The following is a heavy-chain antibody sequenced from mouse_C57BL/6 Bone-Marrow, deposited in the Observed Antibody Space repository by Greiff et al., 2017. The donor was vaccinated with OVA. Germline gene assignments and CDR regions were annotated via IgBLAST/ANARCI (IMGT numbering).Heavy chain of an antibody. D-gene: IGHD1-1*01. J-gene: IGHJ3*01. CDR3: ARGGYYGSSYVGTWFAY. CDR1: GYSFTDYN. V-gene: IGHV1-39*01. Sequence: EVQGVESGPELVKPGASVKISCKASGYSFTDYNMNWVKQSNGKSLEWIGVINPNYGTTSYNQKFKGKATLTVDQSSSTAYMQLNSLTSEDSAVYYCARGGYYGSSYVGTWFAYWGQGTLVTVSA. CDR2: INPNYGTT.